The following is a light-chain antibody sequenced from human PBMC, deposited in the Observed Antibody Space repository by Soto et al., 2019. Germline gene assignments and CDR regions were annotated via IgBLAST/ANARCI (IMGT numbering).Light chain of an antibody. CDR3: QQRYSTLWK. Sequence: DIQMTQSPSSLSASVGDRVTITCRASQSISSYLNWYQQKPGKAPKLLIYAASSLQSGVPSRFSGSGSGTDFTLTISSLQPEDFATYYCQQRYSTLWKFGQGTKVEIK. CDR1: QSISSY. J-gene: IGKJ1*01. CDR2: AAS. V-gene: IGKV1-39*01.